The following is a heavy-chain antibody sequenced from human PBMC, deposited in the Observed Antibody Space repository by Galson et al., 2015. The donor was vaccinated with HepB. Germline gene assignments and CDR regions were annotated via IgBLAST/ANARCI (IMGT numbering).Heavy chain of an antibody. D-gene: IGHD6-19*01. Sequence: SLRLYCAAYGFNFSSSAMRWVRQAPGKGLEWVSAISGSGGSTYYADSVKGRFTISRDNSKNTLYLQMNSLRAEDTAVYYCAKDLPWYSSGTVFDYWGQGTLVTVSS. CDR1: GFNFSSSA. V-gene: IGHV3-23*01. CDR2: ISGSGGST. J-gene: IGHJ4*02. CDR3: AKDLPWYSSGTVFDY.